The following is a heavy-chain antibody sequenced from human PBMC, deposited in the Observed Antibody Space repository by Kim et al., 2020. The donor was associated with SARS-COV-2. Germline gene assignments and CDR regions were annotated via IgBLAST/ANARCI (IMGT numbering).Heavy chain of an antibody. Sequence: NYNPSLKSRVTRSVDTSKNQFSLKLSSVTAADTAVYYCARVVVGATGWFDPWGQGTLVTVSS. J-gene: IGHJ5*02. V-gene: IGHV4-34*09. D-gene: IGHD2-15*01. CDR3: ARVVVGATGWFDP.